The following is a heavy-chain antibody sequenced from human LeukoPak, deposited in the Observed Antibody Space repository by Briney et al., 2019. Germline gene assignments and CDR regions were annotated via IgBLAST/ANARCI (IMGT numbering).Heavy chain of an antibody. Sequence: ASVTASFKASGYTFTSYGISWVRQAPGQGLEWMGWISAYNGNTNYPQKLQGRVTITTDTSTSTAYMELRSLRSDDTAVYYCAAGYSGYDHWGQGTLVTVSS. CDR3: AAGYSGYDH. D-gene: IGHD5-12*01. CDR2: ISAYNGNT. CDR1: GYTFTSYG. V-gene: IGHV1-18*01. J-gene: IGHJ5*02.